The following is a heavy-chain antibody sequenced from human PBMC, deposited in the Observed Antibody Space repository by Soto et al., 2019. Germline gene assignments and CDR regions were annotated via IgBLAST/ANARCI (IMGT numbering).Heavy chain of an antibody. J-gene: IGHJ4*02. CDR1: GFTFRSFG. CDR2: ISDDGRSQ. V-gene: IGHV3-30*18. D-gene: IGHD6-13*01. Sequence: GGSLRLSCAASGFTFRSFGMHWVRQAPGRGLEWVALISDDGRSQYYADSVKDRFTISRDDSKNTLYLQMNSLRGEDTAVYYCAKDLASSWTVDYWGQGTLVTVSS. CDR3: AKDLASSWTVDY.